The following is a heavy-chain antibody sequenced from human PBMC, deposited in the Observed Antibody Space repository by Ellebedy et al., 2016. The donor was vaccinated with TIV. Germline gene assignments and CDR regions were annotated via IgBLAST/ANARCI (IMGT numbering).Heavy chain of an antibody. D-gene: IGHD3-22*01. V-gene: IGHV3-21*01. CDR3: ARDYYDASGLIGF. CDR2: IGASSNFI. Sequence: PGGSLRLSCVGSGYSFSSYSMNWVRQAPGKGLEWVSSIGASSNFIFDADSVKGRCSISRDNAKNTLYLQMDSLRVEDTGIYYCARDYYDASGLIGFWGQGILVTVSS. CDR1: GYSFSSYS. J-gene: IGHJ4*02.